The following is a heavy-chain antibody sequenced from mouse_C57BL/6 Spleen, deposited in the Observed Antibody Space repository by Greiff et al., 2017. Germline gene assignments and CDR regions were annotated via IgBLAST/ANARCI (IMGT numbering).Heavy chain of an antibody. D-gene: IGHD3-2*02. CDR1: GYAFSSSW. CDR3: ARREAGSWFAY. V-gene: IGHV1-82*01. CDR2: IYPGDGDT. Sequence: VQLQQSGPELVKPGASVKISCKASGYAFSSSWMNWVKQRPGKGLEWIGRIYPGDGDTNYNGKFKGKATLTADKSSSTAYMQLSSLTSEDSAVYFCARREAGSWFAYWGQGTLVTVSA. J-gene: IGHJ3*01.